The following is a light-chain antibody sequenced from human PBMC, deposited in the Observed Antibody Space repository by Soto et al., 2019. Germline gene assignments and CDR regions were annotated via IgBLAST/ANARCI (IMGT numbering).Light chain of an antibody. Sequence: EIVLTQSPGTLSLSPGERATLSCRPSQSVNSAYLAWYQQKPGQSPSLLIYGASNRPAGIPDSFRGSGSGSDSTFTISRRESEDFAVDYCQQYVDSPPGLIFGGGTKTEMK. J-gene: IGKJ4*01. CDR1: QSVNSAY. CDR2: GAS. V-gene: IGKV3-20*01. CDR3: QQYVDSPPGLI.